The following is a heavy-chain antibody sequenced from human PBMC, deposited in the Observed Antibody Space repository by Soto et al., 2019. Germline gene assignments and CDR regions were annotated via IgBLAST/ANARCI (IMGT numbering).Heavy chain of an antibody. J-gene: IGHJ6*02. CDR1: GYTFTSYG. Sequence: QVQLVQSGAEVKKPGASVKVSCKASGYTFTSYGISWVRQAPGQGLEWMGWISAYNGNTNYAQKLQGRVTMTTDTYTSTAYMELRGLRSDDTAVYYCARWLELPSVLYGMDVWGQGTTVTVSS. D-gene: IGHD1-26*01. CDR3: ARWLELPSVLYGMDV. V-gene: IGHV1-18*01. CDR2: ISAYNGNT.